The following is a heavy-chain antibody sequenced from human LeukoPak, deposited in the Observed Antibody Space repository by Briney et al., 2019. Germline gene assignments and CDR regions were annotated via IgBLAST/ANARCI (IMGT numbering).Heavy chain of an antibody. CDR3: ARGYCSSTSCYEIVAGAFDI. V-gene: IGHV5-51*01. CDR2: IYPGDSDT. J-gene: IGHJ3*02. Sequence: GESLKISCKGSGYSFTSYWIGWVRQMPGKGLEWMGIIYPGDSDTRYSPSFQGQVTISADKSISTAYLQWSSLKASDTAMYYCARGYCSSTSCYEIVAGAFDIWGQGTMVTVSS. CDR1: GYSFTSYW. D-gene: IGHD2-2*01.